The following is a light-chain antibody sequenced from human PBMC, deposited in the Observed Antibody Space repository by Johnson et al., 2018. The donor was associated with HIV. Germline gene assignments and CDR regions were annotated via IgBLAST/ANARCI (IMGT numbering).Light chain of an antibody. J-gene: IGLJ1*01. V-gene: IGLV1-51*01. CDR2: DND. Sequence: QSVLTQPPSVSAAPGQEVTISCSGSSSNIGHNSVSWYQQVPGTAPILLIYDNDKRPSGIPDRFSGSKSGTSATLAITGLQTGDEADYYCGTWDSTLSAGIFGTGTKVTVL. CDR1: SSNIGHNS. CDR3: GTWDSTLSAGI.